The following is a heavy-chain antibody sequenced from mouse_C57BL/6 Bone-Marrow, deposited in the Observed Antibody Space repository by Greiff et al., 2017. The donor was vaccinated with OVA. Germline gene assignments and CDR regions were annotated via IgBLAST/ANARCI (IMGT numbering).Heavy chain of an antibody. D-gene: IGHD1-1*01. J-gene: IGHJ2*01. Sequence: EVMLVESGGGLVKPGGSLKLSCAASGFTFSDYGMHWVRQAPEKGLEWVAYISSGSSTIYYADTVKGRFTISRDNAKNTLFLQMTSLRSEDTAMYYCARRFTDYYGSSYYFDYWGQGTTLTVSS. CDR3: ARRFTDYYGSSYYFDY. CDR2: ISSGSSTI. CDR1: GFTFSDYG. V-gene: IGHV5-17*01.